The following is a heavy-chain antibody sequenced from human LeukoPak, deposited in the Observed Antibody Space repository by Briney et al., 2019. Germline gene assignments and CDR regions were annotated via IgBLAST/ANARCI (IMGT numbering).Heavy chain of an antibody. J-gene: IGHJ6*02. CDR2: IIPIFGTA. Sequence: SVKVSCKASGSTFSSYAISWVRQAPGQGLEWMGGIIPIFGTANYAQKFQGRVTITADESTSTAYMELSSLRSEDTAVYYCARVSSSTRRGYYYGMDVWGQGTTVTVSS. D-gene: IGHD2-2*01. CDR3: ARVSSSTRRGYYYGMDV. CDR1: GSTFSSYA. V-gene: IGHV1-69*13.